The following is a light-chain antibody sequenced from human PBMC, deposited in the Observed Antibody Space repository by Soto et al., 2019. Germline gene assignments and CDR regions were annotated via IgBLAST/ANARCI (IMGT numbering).Light chain of an antibody. J-gene: IGKJ1*01. CDR1: QSINSW. Sequence: DTQMTQSPSTLPASVGDRVTITCRASQSINSWLAWYQQKPGKAPKLLIYKASSLESGVPSRFSGSGSGTEFTLTISSLQPDDFATYYCQQYNSLWTFGQGTRWIS. V-gene: IGKV1-5*03. CDR3: QQYNSLWT. CDR2: KAS.